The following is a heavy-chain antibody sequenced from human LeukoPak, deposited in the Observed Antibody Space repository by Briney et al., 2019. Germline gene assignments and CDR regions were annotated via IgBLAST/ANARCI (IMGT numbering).Heavy chain of an antibody. J-gene: IGHJ4*02. D-gene: IGHD3-22*01. Sequence: GGSLRLSCAVSGFNFRDHWMDWVRQAPGKGLEWVSGISGSGGSTYYAASVKGRFTISRDNSKNTLYLQMNSLRAEDTAVYYCAKGGSYYYDTSGYFGYWGQGTLVTVSS. CDR1: GFNFRDHW. CDR2: ISGSGGST. CDR3: AKGGSYYYDTSGYFGY. V-gene: IGHV3-23*01.